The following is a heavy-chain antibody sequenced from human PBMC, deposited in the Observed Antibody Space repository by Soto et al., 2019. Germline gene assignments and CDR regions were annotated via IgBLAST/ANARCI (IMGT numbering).Heavy chain of an antibody. V-gene: IGHV3-23*01. Sequence: EVQLLESGGGLVQPGGSLRLSCAASGFKFNSYTMGWVRQAPGKGLVWVSAIRGDGSSTYYADFVKGRFTISRDNSKNTLYLQMNRLRAEDTAVYYCAKPVVVGTIYYYYMDVWGRGTPVTVSS. J-gene: IGHJ6*03. CDR3: AKPVVVGTIYYYYMDV. CDR1: GFKFNSYT. CDR2: IRGDGSST. D-gene: IGHD2-15*01.